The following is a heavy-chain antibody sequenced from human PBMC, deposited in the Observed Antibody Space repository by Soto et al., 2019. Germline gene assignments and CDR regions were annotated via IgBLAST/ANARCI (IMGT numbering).Heavy chain of an antibody. Sequence: SVKVSCKASGGTFSSYAISWVRQAPGQGLEWMGGIIPIFGTANYAQKFQGRVTITADKSTSTAHMELSSLRSEDTAVYYCVRAVYYDFRYYYYYYGMDVWGQATTVTVYS. CDR3: VRAVYYDFRYYYYYYGMDV. CDR2: IIPIFGTA. D-gene: IGHD3-3*01. CDR1: GGTFSSYA. V-gene: IGHV1-69*06. J-gene: IGHJ6*02.